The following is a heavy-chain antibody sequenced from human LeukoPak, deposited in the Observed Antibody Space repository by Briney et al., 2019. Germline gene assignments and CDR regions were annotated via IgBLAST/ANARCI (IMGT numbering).Heavy chain of an antibody. V-gene: IGHV4-59*08. CDR3: ARLSPSSVDSALRY. D-gene: IGHD3-9*01. CDR2: IYYSGST. CDR1: GGSISSYY. Sequence: SETLSLTCTVSGGSISSYYWSWIRQPPGKGLEWIGYIYYSGSTNYNPSLKSRVTISVDTSKKQFSLKLSSVTAADTAVYYCARLSPSSVDSALRYWGQGTLVTVSS. J-gene: IGHJ4*02.